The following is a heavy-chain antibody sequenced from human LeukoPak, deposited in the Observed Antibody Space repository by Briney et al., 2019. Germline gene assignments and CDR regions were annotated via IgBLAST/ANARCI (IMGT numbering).Heavy chain of an antibody. CDR1: GFTFSDCS. CDR2: VNTVSSYI. J-gene: IGHJ4*02. CDR3: ARLRRNSDRSDFFYYYDH. Sequence: GGSLRLSCAASGFTFSDCSMNWVRQAPGKGLEWVASVNTVSSYIYYADSMRGRFTISRDNAKNSLFLQMNSLRAEDTAVYYCARLRRNSDRSDFFYYYDHWGQRTLVTVSS. V-gene: IGHV3-21*01. D-gene: IGHD3-22*01.